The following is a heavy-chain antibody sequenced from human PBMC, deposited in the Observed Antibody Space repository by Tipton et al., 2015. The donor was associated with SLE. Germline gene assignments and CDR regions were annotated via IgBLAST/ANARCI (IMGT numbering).Heavy chain of an antibody. CDR1: GGSISSHY. CDR2: IYYTGST. D-gene: IGHD3-16*01. CDR3: ARGLRGVMTGDWFDP. V-gene: IGHV4-59*11. J-gene: IGHJ5*02. Sequence: TLSLTCTVSGGSISSHYWSWIRQPPGRGLEWIGYIYYTGSTFYNPSPNSRLTISVDTSKNQFSLKLSSVTAADTAVYYCARGLRGVMTGDWFDPWGQGTLVTVSS.